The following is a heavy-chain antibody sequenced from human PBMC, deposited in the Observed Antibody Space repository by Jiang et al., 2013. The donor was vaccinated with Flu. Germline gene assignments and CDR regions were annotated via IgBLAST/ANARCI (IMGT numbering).Heavy chain of an antibody. CDR3: AKRVSRFNAWHEQAYD. D-gene: IGHD2/OR15-2a*01. CDR2: ITNTGGTT. CDR1: GFIFSNYA. J-gene: IGHJ4*02. Sequence: QLLESGGGLVXPGGSLTLSCAASGFIFSNYAMNWVRQAPGKGLEWVSGITNTGGTTYLADSVKGRFTISRDNSKNTLYLQMSSLRAEDTAVYYCAKRVSRFNAWHEQAYDWGRGTLVTVSS. V-gene: IGHV3-23*01.